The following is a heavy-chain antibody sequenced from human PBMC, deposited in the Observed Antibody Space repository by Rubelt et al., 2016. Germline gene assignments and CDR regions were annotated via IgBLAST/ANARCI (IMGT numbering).Heavy chain of an antibody. J-gene: IGHJ4*02. CDR2: ISAYNGNT. V-gene: IGHV1-18*01. D-gene: IGHD6-13*01. CDR3: ARVISGVEYGSSWRFDY. Sequence: QVQLVQSGAEVKKPRASVKVSCKASGYTFTSYGISWVRQAPGQGLEWMGWISAYNGNTNYAQRLQVRAARSTTRTTSTAWTEVGSTGCADRACFCCARVISGVEYGSSWRFDYWGQGTLVTVSS. CDR1: GYTFTSYG.